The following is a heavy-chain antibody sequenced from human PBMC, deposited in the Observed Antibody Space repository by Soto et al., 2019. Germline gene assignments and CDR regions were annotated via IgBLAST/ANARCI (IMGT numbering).Heavy chain of an antibody. CDR2: IYYSGGT. CDR3: ARSYSGYSMARSEEPVYYGVDV. Sequence: PSETLSLTCTVSGGSISTQYWSWIRQSPGKGLEFIGYIYYSGGTNYNPSLKSRVTISVDRSKNQFSLKLSSVTAADSAVYYCARSYSGYSMARSEEPVYYGVDVWGQGTTVTVSS. V-gene: IGHV4-59*11. D-gene: IGHD5-12*01. J-gene: IGHJ6*02. CDR1: GGSISTQY.